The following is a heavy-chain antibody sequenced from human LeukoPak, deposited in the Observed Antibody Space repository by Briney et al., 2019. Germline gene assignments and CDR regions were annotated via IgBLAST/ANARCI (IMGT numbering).Heavy chain of an antibody. Sequence: GGSLRLSCAASGFTFSSYWMSWVRQAPGKGLEWVANIKQDGSEKYYVNSVKGRFTISRDNAKNSLYLQMNSLRAEDTAVYYCTTVTLYYYYGMDVWGQGTTVTVSS. CDR2: IKQDGSEK. CDR1: GFTFSSYW. J-gene: IGHJ6*02. CDR3: TTVTLYYYYGMDV. D-gene: IGHD1-14*01. V-gene: IGHV3-7*03.